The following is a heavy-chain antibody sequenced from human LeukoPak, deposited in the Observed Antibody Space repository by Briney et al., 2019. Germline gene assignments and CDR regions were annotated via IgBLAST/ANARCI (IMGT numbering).Heavy chain of an antibody. J-gene: IGHJ4*02. V-gene: IGHV3-30-3*01. Sequence: PGGSLRLSCAASGFTFSSYAMHWVRQAPGKGLEWVAVISYDGSNKYYADSVKGRFTISRDNSKNTLYLQMNSLRAEDTAVYYCARDYKTGHTDYWGQGTLVTVSS. D-gene: IGHD3-10*01. CDR1: GFTFSSYA. CDR3: ARDYKTGHTDY. CDR2: ISYDGSNK.